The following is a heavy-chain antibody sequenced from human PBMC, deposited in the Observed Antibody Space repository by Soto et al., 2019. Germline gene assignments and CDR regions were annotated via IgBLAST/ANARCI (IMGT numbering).Heavy chain of an antibody. CDR1: GFTFSNYG. J-gene: IGHJ4*02. Sequence: GGSLRLSCAASGFTFSNYGMHWVRQAPGKGLEWVAFISDNGSNKYYADSMKGRFTMSRDNSKSTLYLQMNSLRAEDTALYSCARDDISRGYYIDNWGQGTLVTVSS. D-gene: IGHD3-22*01. CDR2: ISDNGSNK. V-gene: IGHV3-30*03. CDR3: ARDDISRGYYIDN.